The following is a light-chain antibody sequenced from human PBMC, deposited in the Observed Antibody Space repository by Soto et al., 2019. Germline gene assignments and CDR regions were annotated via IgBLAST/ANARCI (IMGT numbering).Light chain of an antibody. CDR3: QQYDNWWT. CDR2: DAS. V-gene: IGKV3-15*01. J-gene: IGKJ1*01. CDR1: QSISIN. Sequence: EVVMTQSPVIMSVSPGERATLSCRASQSISINLAWYQPKPGQPPSLLIYDASTRATGLPARFSGSGFGTESTLTINSLKSEDVAVYYCQQYDNWWTFGQGTKVDIK.